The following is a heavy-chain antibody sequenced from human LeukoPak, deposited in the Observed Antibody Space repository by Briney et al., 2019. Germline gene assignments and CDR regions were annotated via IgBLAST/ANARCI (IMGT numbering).Heavy chain of an antibody. CDR3: AKDRSTYYYDSSGYYPDAFDI. D-gene: IGHD3-22*01. CDR2: VSDDGRNK. J-gene: IGHJ3*02. V-gene: IGHV3-30*18. CDR1: VFSFSSYG. Sequence: AGSLRLSCAASVFSFSSYGIHCVGEAPGSGVEWGAVVSDDGRNKYYADSVNGRFTISRDNSKNTLYLQMNSLRAEDTAVYYCAKDRSTYYYDSSGYYPDAFDIWGQGTMVTVSS.